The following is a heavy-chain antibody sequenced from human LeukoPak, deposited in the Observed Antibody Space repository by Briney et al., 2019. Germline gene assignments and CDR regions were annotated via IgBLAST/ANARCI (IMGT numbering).Heavy chain of an antibody. D-gene: IGHD6-13*01. J-gene: IGHJ5*02. CDR3: ARSAYSSSGWFDP. Sequence: LRLSCAASGFTFSSYWMSWIRQPPGKGLEWIGEINHSGSTNYNPSLKSRVTISVDTSKNQFSLKLSSVTAADTAVYYCARSAYSSSGWFDPWGQGTLVTVSS. CDR1: GFTFSSYW. V-gene: IGHV4-34*01. CDR2: INHSGST.